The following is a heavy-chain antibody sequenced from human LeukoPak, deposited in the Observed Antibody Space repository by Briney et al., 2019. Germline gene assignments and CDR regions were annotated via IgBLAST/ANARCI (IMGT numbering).Heavy chain of an antibody. CDR3: ARSLYGGSFYYFDY. J-gene: IGHJ4*02. D-gene: IGHD1-26*01. Sequence: SETLSLTCTVSGGSISSGGYYWSWIRQHPGKGLEWIGYIYYSGSTYYNPSLKSRVTISVDTSKNQFSLKLTSVTAADTAVYYCARSLYGGSFYYFDYWGQGTLVTVSS. CDR1: GGSISSGGYY. V-gene: IGHV4-31*03. CDR2: IYYSGST.